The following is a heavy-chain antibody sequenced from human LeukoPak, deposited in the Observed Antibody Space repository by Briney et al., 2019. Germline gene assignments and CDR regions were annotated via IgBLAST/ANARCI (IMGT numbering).Heavy chain of an antibody. J-gene: IGHJ4*02. V-gene: IGHV1-18*01. Sequence: ASVKVSCKASGYTFSSYEINWVRQSTGQGLEWMGWISAYNGHTKYAQKLQGRVTMTTDTSTSTVYMQLRSLRSDDTAVYYCARGLPPRRNYDSSGYYSYYFDYWGQGTLVTVSS. CDR2: ISAYNGHT. D-gene: IGHD3-22*01. CDR3: ARGLPPRRNYDSSGYYSYYFDY. CDR1: GYTFSSYE.